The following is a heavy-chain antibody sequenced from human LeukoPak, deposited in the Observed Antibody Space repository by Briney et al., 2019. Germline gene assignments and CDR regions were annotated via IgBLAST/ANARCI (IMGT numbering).Heavy chain of an antibody. V-gene: IGHV3-66*01. D-gene: IGHD3-9*01. Sequence: GGSLRLSCAASGFTVSSNYMSWVRQAPGKGLEWVSVIYSGGSTYYADSVKGRFTISRDNSKNTLYLRMNSLRAEDTAVYYCASGVYYDILTGYSFYGMDVWGQGTTVTVSS. CDR2: IYSGGST. CDR3: ASGVYYDILTGYSFYGMDV. CDR1: GFTVSSNY. J-gene: IGHJ6*02.